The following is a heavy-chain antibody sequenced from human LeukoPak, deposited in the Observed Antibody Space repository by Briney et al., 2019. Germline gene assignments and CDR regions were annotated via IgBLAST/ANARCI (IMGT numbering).Heavy chain of an antibody. D-gene: IGHD2-2*01. CDR1: GFTFSNYY. CDR3: ARVVCSSTSCYANYYYYYMDV. Sequence: GGSLRLSCAASGFTFSNYYMSWVRQAPGKGLEWVSYISSSGSTIYYADSVKGRFTISRDNAKNSLYLQMNSLRAEDTAVYYCARVVCSSTSCYANYYYYYMDVWGKGTTVTISS. V-gene: IGHV3-11*04. J-gene: IGHJ6*03. CDR2: ISSSGSTI.